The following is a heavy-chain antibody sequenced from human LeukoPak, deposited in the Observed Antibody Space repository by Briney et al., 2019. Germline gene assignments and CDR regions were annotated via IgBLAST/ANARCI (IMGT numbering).Heavy chain of an antibody. Sequence: ASVKVSCKASGYTFTSYGISWVRQAPGQGHEWMGWISAYNGNTNYAQKLQGRVTMTTDTSTSTAYMELRSLRSDDTAVYYCARGQWSYDSSGYDAFDIWGQGTMVTVSS. J-gene: IGHJ3*02. CDR3: ARGQWSYDSSGYDAFDI. D-gene: IGHD3-22*01. CDR1: GYTFTSYG. CDR2: ISAYNGNT. V-gene: IGHV1-18*01.